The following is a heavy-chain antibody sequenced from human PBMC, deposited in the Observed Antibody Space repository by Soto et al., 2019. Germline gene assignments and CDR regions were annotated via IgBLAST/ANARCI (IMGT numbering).Heavy chain of an antibody. CDR2: IIPILGIA. CDR3: ARSDYSSGWYDWFDP. CDR1: GGTFSSYT. V-gene: IGHV1-69*02. D-gene: IGHD6-19*01. J-gene: IGHJ5*02. Sequence: QVQLVQSGAEVKKPGSSVKVSCKASGGTFSSYTISWVRQAPGQGLEWMGRIIPILGIANYAQKFQGRVTITADKSTSTAYMELSSLRSDDTAVYYCARSDYSSGWYDWFDPWGQGTLVTVSS.